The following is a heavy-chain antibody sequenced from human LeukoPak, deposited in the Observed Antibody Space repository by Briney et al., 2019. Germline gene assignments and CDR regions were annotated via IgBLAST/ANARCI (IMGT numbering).Heavy chain of an antibody. CDR3: ARGAKWELGYYFDY. CDR1: GFTFSSSW. Sequence: PGGSLRLSCAASGFTFSSSWMTWFRQAPGEGLEWVASIREDGSEKTSVDSVKGRFTISRDNAKNSLYLQMDRLRGEDTAVYYCARGAKWELGYYFDYWGQGTVVAVSS. CDR2: IREDGSEK. J-gene: IGHJ4*02. D-gene: IGHD4-23*01. V-gene: IGHV3-7*01.